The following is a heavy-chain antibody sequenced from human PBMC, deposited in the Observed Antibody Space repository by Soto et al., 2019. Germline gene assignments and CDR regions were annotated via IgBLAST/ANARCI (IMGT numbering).Heavy chain of an antibody. CDR1: GGTLSSYA. CDR3: ARGNDYYDSRDY. Sequence: SVKVSCQASGGTLSSYAIRWVRQAPGQGLEWMGGIIPIFGTANYAQKFQGRVTITADESTSTAYMELSSLRSEDTAVYYCARGNDYYDSRDYWGQGTLVTVSS. V-gene: IGHV1-69*01. J-gene: IGHJ4*02. CDR2: IIPIFGTA. D-gene: IGHD3-22*01.